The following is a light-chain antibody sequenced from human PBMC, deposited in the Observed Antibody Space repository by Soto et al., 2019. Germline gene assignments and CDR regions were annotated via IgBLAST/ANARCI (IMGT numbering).Light chain of an antibody. J-gene: IGKJ5*01. V-gene: IGKV3-11*01. Sequence: EIVLTQSPGTLPLSPGERATLSSRASQSVSSYLAWYQQKPGQAPRLIXYDASNRATGIPARFSGSGSGTDLTLTISSLETEDFAVYYCQQRSNWPPITFGQGTRLEIK. CDR3: QQRSNWPPIT. CDR2: DAS. CDR1: QSVSSY.